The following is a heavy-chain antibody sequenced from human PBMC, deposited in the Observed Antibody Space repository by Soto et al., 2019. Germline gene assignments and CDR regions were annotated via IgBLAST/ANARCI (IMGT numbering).Heavy chain of an antibody. V-gene: IGHV3-33*01. CDR2: IWYDGSNK. J-gene: IGHJ6*02. D-gene: IGHD6-13*01. Sequence: GGSLRLSCAASGFTFSSYGMHWVRQAPGKGLEWVAVIWYDGSNKYYADSVKGRFTISRDNSKNTLYLQMNSLRAEDTAVYYCARSIAAAGDHYYYGMDVWGQGTTVTVSS. CDR3: ARSIAAAGDHYYYGMDV. CDR1: GFTFSSYG.